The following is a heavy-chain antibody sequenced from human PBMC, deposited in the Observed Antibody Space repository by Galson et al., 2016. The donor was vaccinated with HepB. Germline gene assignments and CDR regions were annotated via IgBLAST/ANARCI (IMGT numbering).Heavy chain of an antibody. CDR3: AREHSEAFDI. V-gene: IGHV3-21*01. J-gene: IGHJ3*02. D-gene: IGHD2-15*01. CDR2: INSYSTYI. Sequence: SLRLSCAASGFSFSTSGMSWVRQTPGRGLEWVSSINSYSTYIYYADSVKGRFTISRDNARDSLYLQMNSLRAEDTAVYYCAREHSEAFDIWGQGTMVTVSS. CDR1: GFSFSTSG.